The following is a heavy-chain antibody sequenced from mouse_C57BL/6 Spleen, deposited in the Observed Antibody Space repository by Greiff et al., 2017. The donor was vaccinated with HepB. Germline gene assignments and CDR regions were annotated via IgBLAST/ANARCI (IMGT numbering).Heavy chain of an antibody. Sequence: QVPLQQPGAELVKPGASVKMSCKASGYTFPSYWIPWVKQRPGPGLEWIGDIYPDCDSTNYNEKFKSKTTLTVDTSSGTAYMQLRSLTSEDYAVYYCTRTGSSYDAMDYWGQGTSVTVSS. J-gene: IGHJ4*01. V-gene: IGHV1-55*01. CDR3: TRTGSSYDAMDY. CDR1: GYTFPSYW. D-gene: IGHD1-1*01. CDR2: IYPDCDST.